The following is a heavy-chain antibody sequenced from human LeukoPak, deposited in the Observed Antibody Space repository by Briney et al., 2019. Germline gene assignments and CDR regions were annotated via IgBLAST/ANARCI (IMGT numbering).Heavy chain of an antibody. CDR1: GYTFTSYG. J-gene: IGHJ4*02. Sequence: SVKVSCKASGYTFTSYGISWVRQAPGQGLEWMGGITPIFGTANYAQKFQGRVTITADESTSTAYMELSSLRSEDTAVYYCARAANLAIPPFKDWGQGTLVTVSS. CDR2: ITPIFGTA. V-gene: IGHV1-69*13. D-gene: IGHD5-12*01. CDR3: ARAANLAIPPFKD.